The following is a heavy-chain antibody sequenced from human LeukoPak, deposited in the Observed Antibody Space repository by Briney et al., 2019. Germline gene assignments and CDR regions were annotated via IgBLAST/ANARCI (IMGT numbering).Heavy chain of an antibody. V-gene: IGHV1-69*13. CDR3: ARDRLRWLGDAFDL. Sequence: SVKVSCKASGGTFSSYVISWVRQAPGQGLEWMGGIIPIFGTVNYAQKFQGRVTITADESTSTAYMELSSLRSEDTAVYYCARDRLRWLGDAFDLWGQGTMVTVSS. CDR1: GGTFSSYV. J-gene: IGHJ3*01. CDR2: IIPIFGTV. D-gene: IGHD5-12*01.